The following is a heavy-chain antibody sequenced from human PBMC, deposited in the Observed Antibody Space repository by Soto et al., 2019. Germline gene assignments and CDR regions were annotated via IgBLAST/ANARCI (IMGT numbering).Heavy chain of an antibody. Sequence: XXSLRLSCAASGFTFSSYGMHWVRQAPGKGLESVDXISYDXTNKSYDDSVXXRFNISRXXSKKPLYLQMNSLRPEDKAVYYCAKGHPDYSFDYWRQGTLVT. V-gene: IGHV3-30*18. CDR3: AKGHPDYSFDY. CDR1: GFTFSSYG. J-gene: IGHJ4*02. CDR2: ISYDXTNK. D-gene: IGHD2-15*01.